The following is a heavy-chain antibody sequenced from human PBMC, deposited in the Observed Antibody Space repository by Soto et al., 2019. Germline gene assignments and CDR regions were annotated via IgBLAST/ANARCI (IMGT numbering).Heavy chain of an antibody. CDR1: GYTLTDYY. CDR3: AREALPGYYDSSAYYGH. Sequence: ASVKVSCQAAGYTLTDYYMHWVRQAPGQGLEWMGWINPNSGGATYQQNFQGRVTMTRDRSISTVYMELRSLRYDDTAVYYCAREALPGYYDSSAYYGHWGQGTLVTVSS. V-gene: IGHV1-2*02. J-gene: IGHJ4*02. CDR2: INPNSGGA. D-gene: IGHD3-22*01.